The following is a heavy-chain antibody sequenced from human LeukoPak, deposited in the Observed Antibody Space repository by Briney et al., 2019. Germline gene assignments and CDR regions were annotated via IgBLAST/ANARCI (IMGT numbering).Heavy chain of an antibody. J-gene: IGHJ4*02. CDR1: GFTVSSNY. V-gene: IGHV3-66*01. D-gene: IGHD5-18*01. CDR3: ARDQYSYAHAAR. Sequence: PGGSLRLSCAASGFTVSSNYMSWVRQAPGKGLEWVSVIYSGGTTYYADSVKGRFTISRDNSKNTLHLQMNSLRAEDTAVYYCARDQYSYAHAARWGQGTLVTVSS. CDR2: IYSGGTT.